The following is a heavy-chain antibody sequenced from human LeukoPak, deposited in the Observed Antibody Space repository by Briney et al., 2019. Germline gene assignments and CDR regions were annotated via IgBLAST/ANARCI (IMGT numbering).Heavy chain of an antibody. CDR3: AKDPIAAGQYYYYGMDV. CDR2: ISGSGGST. V-gene: IGHV3-23*01. J-gene: IGHJ6*02. Sequence: PGGSLRLSCAASGFTFSGYAMSWVRQAPGKGLEWVSAISGSGGSTYYADSVKGRFTISRDNSKNTLYLQMNSLRAEDTAVYYCAKDPIAAGQYYYYGMDVWGQGTTVTVSS. D-gene: IGHD6-25*01. CDR1: GFTFSGYA.